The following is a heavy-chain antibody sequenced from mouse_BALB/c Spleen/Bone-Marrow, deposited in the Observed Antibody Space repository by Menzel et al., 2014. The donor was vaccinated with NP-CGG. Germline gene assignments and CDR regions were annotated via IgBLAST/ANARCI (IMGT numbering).Heavy chain of an antibody. CDR2: INPSNGGT. CDR1: GYTFTSYY. D-gene: IGHD3-1*01. V-gene: IGHV1S81*02. CDR3: TRGLRAWFAY. Sequence: QVQLQQSGAELVKPGASVNLSCKASGYTFTSYYMYWVKQRPGQGLEWIGGINPSNGGTNFNEKFKSKATLTVDKSSSTAYMQLSSLTSEDSAVYYCTRGLRAWFAYWGQGTLVTVSA. J-gene: IGHJ3*01.